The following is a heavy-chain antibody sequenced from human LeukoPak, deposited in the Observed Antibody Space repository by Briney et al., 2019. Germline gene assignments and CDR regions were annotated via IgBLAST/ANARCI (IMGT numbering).Heavy chain of an antibody. CDR1: GYSFTSYW. CDR3: ARHGSIGEYYYGSGKIDY. V-gene: IGHV5-51*01. CDR2: IYPGDSDT. J-gene: IGHJ4*02. D-gene: IGHD3-10*01. Sequence: GESLKISCKGSGYSFTSYWIGWVRQMPGKGLEWMGIIYPGDSDTRYSPSFQGQVTISADKSISTAYLQWSSLKASDTAMYYCARHGSIGEYYYGSGKIDYWGQGTLVTVSS.